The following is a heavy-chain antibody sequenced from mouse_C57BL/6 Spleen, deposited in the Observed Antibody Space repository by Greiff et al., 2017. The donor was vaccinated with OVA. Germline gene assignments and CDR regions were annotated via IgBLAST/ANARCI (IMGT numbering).Heavy chain of an antibody. D-gene: IGHD1-1*01. J-gene: IGHJ4*01. CDR3: AIHYYGSSYYAMDY. CDR2: IYPSDSET. Sequence: QVQLKPSGAELVGPGSSVKLSCKASGYTFPRYWMGLVKQRPGQGLELIGNIYPSDSETHYNQKFKDKATLTVDKSSSTAYMQLSSLTSEDSAVYYCAIHYYGSSYYAMDYWGQGTSVTVSS. CDR1: GYTFPRYW. V-gene: IGHV1-61*01.